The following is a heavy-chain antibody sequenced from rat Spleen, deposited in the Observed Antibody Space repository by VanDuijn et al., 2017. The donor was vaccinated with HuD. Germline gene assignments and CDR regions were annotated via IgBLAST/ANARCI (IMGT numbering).Heavy chain of an antibody. D-gene: IGHD1-9*01. CDR1: RFTFNNYG. Sequence: EVQLVESGGGLVQPGRSLKLSCAASRFTFNNYGMAWVRQAPTKGLEWVASFSYDGSSTYYRDSVKGRFTVSRDNAKSILYLQMDSLRSEDTATYYCARRHYGYTDYFDYWGQGVMVTVSS. CDR3: ARRHYGYTDYFDY. J-gene: IGHJ2*01. V-gene: IGHV5-29*01. CDR2: FSYDGSST.